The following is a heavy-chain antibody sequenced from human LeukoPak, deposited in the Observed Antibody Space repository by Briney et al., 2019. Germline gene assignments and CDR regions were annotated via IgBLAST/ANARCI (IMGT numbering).Heavy chain of an antibody. CDR2: VNPNSGGT. CDR3: ARSRIPIFGVAISGPPDFDY. D-gene: IGHD3-3*01. Sequence: ASLKVSCKASGYTFTDYYMHWARQAPGHRLEWLGWVNPNSGGTNYAQTFRGRLTMTGDTSISTAYMEMGRLKSDDTAMYYCARSRIPIFGVAISGPPDFDYWGQGTLVTVSS. J-gene: IGHJ4*02. V-gene: IGHV1-2*02. CDR1: GYTFTDYY.